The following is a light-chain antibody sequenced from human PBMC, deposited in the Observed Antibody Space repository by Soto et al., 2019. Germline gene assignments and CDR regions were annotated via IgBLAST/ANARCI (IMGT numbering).Light chain of an antibody. CDR2: KVY. V-gene: IGKV2-30*02. Sequence: DVVMTQSPLSLPDTLGQPASISCRSNQSLVHSDGIAYFSWFQQRPGRSPRRLIYKVYNRDSGVQARFSGSGSGTDFALKISRVEAEDVGVYYCMQGTHWPITFGQGARLEIK. CDR3: MQGTHWPIT. CDR1: QSLVHSDGIAY. J-gene: IGKJ5*01.